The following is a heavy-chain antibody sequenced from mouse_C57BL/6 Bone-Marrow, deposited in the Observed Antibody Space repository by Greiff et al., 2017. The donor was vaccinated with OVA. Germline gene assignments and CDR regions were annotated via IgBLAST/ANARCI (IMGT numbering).Heavy chain of an antibody. V-gene: IGHV1-55*01. Sequence: QVQLQQPGAELVKPGASVKMSCKASGYTFTSYWITWVKQRPGRGLAWIGDIYPGSGSTNYNEKFKSKATLTVDTSSSTAYMQLSSLTSEDSAVYYCARGYYGSTGDFDVWGTGTTVTVSS. D-gene: IGHD1-1*01. CDR3: ARGYYGSTGDFDV. CDR1: GYTFTSYW. J-gene: IGHJ1*03. CDR2: IYPGSGST.